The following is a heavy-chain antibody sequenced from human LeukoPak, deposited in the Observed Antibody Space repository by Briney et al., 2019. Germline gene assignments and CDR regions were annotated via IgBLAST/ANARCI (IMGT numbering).Heavy chain of an antibody. V-gene: IGHV1-2*02. CDR1: GYTFTGYC. J-gene: IGHJ5*02. CDR3: ASSIRGSFSTRFDP. D-gene: IGHD1-26*01. CDR2: INPHSGDT. Sequence: GASVKVSCKASGYTFTGYCMHWVRQAPGQGLEWMGWINPHSGDTNYAQKFQGRVTMTRDTSISTAYMELSRLRSDDTAVYYCASSIRGSFSTRFDPWGQGTLVTVSS.